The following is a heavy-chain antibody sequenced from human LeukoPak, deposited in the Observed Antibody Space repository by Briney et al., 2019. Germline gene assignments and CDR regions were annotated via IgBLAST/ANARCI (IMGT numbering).Heavy chain of an antibody. CDR2: IYPGDSDT. CDR1: GYSFTSYW. J-gene: IGHJ6*03. V-gene: IGHV5-51*01. CDR3: ARHKTARPYYYYYYMDV. Sequence: GESLKISCKGSGYSFTSYWIGWVRQMPGKGLEWMGIIYPGDSDTRYSPSFQGQVTISADKSISTAYLQWSSLKASDTAMYYCARHKTARPYYYYYYMDVWGKGTTVTVPS. D-gene: IGHD6-6*01.